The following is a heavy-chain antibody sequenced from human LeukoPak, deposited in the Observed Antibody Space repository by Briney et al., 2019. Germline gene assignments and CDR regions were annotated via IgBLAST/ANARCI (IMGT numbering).Heavy chain of an antibody. J-gene: IGHJ4*02. CDR1: GYSISSGYY. CDR3: ARKYCSGGSCYRIDY. CDR2: IYHSGST. D-gene: IGHD2-15*01. Sequence: SETLSLTCTVSGYSISSGYYWGWIRQPPGKGLEWIGSIYHSGSTYYNPSLKSRVTISVDTSKNQFSLKLSSVTAADTAVYYCARKYCSGGSCYRIDYWGQGTLVTVSS. V-gene: IGHV4-38-2*02.